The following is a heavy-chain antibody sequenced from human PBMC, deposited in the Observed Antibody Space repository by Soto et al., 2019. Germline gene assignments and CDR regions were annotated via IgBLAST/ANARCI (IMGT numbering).Heavy chain of an antibody. D-gene: IGHD3-3*01. CDR2: IRSKANSYAT. CDR3: TRHRDPRTIFGVVITAYGMDV. J-gene: IGHJ6*02. V-gene: IGHV3-73*01. Sequence: PGGSLRLSCAASGFTFSGSAMHWVRQASGKGLEWVGRIRSKANSYATAYAASVKGRFTISRDDSKNTAYLQMNSLKTEDTAVYYCTRHRDPRTIFGVVITAYGMDVWGQGTTVTVSS. CDR1: GFTFSGSA.